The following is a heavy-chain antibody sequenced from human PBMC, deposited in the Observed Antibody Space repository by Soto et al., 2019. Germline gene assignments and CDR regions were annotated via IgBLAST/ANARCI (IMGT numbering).Heavy chain of an antibody. V-gene: IGHV4-59*08. CDR3: ARQGPTYYYRSGSCYFDY. J-gene: IGHJ4*02. CDR2: IYYSGST. D-gene: IGHD3-10*01. Sequence: SETLSLTCTVSGGSISSYYWSWIRQPPGKGLEWIGYIYYSGSTNYNPSLKSRVTISVDTSKNQFSLKLSSVTAADTAVYYCARQGPTYYYRSGSCYFDYWGQGTLVTVSS. CDR1: GGSISSYY.